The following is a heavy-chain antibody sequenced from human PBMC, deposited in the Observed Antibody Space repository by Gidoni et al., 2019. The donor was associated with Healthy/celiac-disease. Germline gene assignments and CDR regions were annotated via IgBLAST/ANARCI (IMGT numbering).Heavy chain of an antibody. CDR1: GFTFSSYY. V-gene: IGHV3-11*01. CDR2: ISSSGSTI. J-gene: IGHJ6*02. Sequence: QVQLVESGGGLVKPGGSLRLSCAASGFTFSSYYMSWIRQAPGKGLEWVSYISSSGSTIYYADSVKGRFTISRDNAKNSLYLQMNSLRAEDTAVYYCARSWDIVATILPGGMDVWGQGTTVTVSS. D-gene: IGHD5-12*01. CDR3: ARSWDIVATILPGGMDV.